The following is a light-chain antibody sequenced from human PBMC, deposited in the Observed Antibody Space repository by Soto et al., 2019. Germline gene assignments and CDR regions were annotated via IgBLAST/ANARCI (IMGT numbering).Light chain of an antibody. V-gene: IGLV2-8*01. J-gene: IGLJ3*02. CDR2: DVS. Sequence: QSALTQPPSASGSPGQSVTISCTGTSSDVGGYNYVSWYQQHPGKAPKLMIHDVSKRPSGVPDRFSGSKSGNTASLTVSGLQAEDEADYYCSSYAGSNNLVFGGGTK. CDR1: SSDVGGYNY. CDR3: SSYAGSNNLV.